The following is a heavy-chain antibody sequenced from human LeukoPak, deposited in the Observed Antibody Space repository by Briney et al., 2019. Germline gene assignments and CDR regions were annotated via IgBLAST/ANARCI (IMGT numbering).Heavy chain of an antibody. CDR3: ARDLNVPSCSRTSCSPYYSYMDV. Sequence: PGRSLRLSCAASGFTFSSYGMHWVRQAPGKGLEWVAVISYDGSNKYYADSVKGRFTISRDNSKNTLYLQMNSLRAEDTAVYYCARDLNVPSCSRTSCSPYYSYMDVWGKGTTVTVSS. D-gene: IGHD2-2*01. CDR1: GFTFSSYG. V-gene: IGHV3-30*03. J-gene: IGHJ6*03. CDR2: ISYDGSNK.